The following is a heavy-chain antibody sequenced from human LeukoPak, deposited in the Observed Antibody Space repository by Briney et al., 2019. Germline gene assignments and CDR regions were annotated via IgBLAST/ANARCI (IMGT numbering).Heavy chain of an antibody. Sequence: PGGSLRLSCAASGFTFGNYWMHWVRQAPGKGLVWVSRINNDGTSTSYADSVKGRFTISRDNAKNTLYLQMNGLRAEDTAVYFCALPPTPYYYYGVDVWGQGTTVTISS. CDR3: ALPPTPYYYYGVDV. V-gene: IGHV3-74*01. CDR1: GFTFGNYW. D-gene: IGHD3-16*01. CDR2: INNDGTST. J-gene: IGHJ6*02.